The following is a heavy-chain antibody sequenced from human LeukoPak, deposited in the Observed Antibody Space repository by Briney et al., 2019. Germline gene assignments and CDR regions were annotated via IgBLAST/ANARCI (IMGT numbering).Heavy chain of an antibody. J-gene: IGHJ4*02. D-gene: IGHD5-24*01. Sequence: PSETLSLTCTVSGGSISSGSYYWSWIRQPAGKGLEWIGRIYPSGSTNYNPSLKGRVTMSVDTSKNQFSLKLSSVTAADTAVYYCARVHDGYNYAFDYWGQGTLVTVSS. CDR3: ARVHDGYNYAFDY. CDR2: IYPSGST. CDR1: GGSISSGSYY. V-gene: IGHV4-61*02.